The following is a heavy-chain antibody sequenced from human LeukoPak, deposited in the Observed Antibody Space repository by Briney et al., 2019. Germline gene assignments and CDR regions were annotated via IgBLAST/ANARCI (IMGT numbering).Heavy chain of an antibody. D-gene: IGHD2/OR15-2a*01. V-gene: IGHV3-48*02. CDR3: ARDWAFGFDN. CDR1: GFTFTDYS. Sequence: GGSLRLSCAASGFTFTDYSMNWVRQAPGRGLEWVSYIGLRSGITHYSDSVKGRLTISRDIAKNSLFLQMNSLRDEDTALYYCARDWAFGFDNWGQGTMVTVSS. CDR2: IGLRSGIT. J-gene: IGHJ3*02.